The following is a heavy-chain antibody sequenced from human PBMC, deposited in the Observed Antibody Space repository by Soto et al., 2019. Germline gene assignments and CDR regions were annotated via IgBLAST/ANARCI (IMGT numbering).Heavy chain of an antibody. D-gene: IGHD3-10*01. CDR2: ISSSSSTI. CDR1: GFTFSSYS. Sequence: GGSLRLSCAASGFTFSSYSMNWVRQAPGKGLEWVSYISSSSSTIYYADSVKGRFTISRDNAKNSLYLQMNSLRAEDTAVYYYARDILAYYGSGSPPLGGWFDPWGQGTLVTVSS. CDR3: ARDILAYYGSGSPPLGGWFDP. J-gene: IGHJ5*02. V-gene: IGHV3-48*01.